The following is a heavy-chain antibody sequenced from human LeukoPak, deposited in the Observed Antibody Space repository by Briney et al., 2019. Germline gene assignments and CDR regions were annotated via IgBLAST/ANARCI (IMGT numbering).Heavy chain of an antibody. CDR3: ARSGRGSSTDYLDS. CDR1: GFTVSSNY. Sequence: PGGSLRLSCAATGFTVSSNYMNWVRQAPGKALEGVSLIYGDDNTRYADSVKGRFTISRDNSKNTLYLQMNSLRPDDTAVYYCARSGRGSSTDYLDSWGQGTLVTVSS. V-gene: IGHV3-53*05. J-gene: IGHJ4*02. CDR2: IYGDDNT. D-gene: IGHD2-2*01.